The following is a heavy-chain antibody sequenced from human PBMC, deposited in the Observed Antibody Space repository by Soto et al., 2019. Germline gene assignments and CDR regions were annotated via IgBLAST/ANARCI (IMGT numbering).Heavy chain of an antibody. D-gene: IGHD3-10*01. CDR2: INHSGSA. J-gene: IGHJ6*02. Sequence: SETLSLTCDVYGGSFSDYIWTWIRQTPGKGLQWIGQINHSGSANYNPSLKSRVTISVHTSSSQFSLKLSSVTAADTAVYYCARGDPLLWFGEKVYYGMDVWGQGTTVTVSS. CDR1: GGSFSDYI. CDR3: ARGDPLLWFGEKVYYGMDV. V-gene: IGHV4-34*01.